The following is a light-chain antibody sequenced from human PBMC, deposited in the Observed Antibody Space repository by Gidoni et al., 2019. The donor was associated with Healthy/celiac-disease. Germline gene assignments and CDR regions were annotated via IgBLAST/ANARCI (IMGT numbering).Light chain of an antibody. CDR3: QQRSNLIT. J-gene: IGKJ5*01. V-gene: IGKV3-11*01. CDR2: DAS. CDR1: QSVSSD. Sequence: EIVLTQSPATLSLSPGERATLSCRASQSVSSDLAWYQPKPGQAPRLLIYDASNRATGIPARFSGSGSGTDFTLTISSLEPEDFAVYYCQQRSNLITFGQGTRLEIK.